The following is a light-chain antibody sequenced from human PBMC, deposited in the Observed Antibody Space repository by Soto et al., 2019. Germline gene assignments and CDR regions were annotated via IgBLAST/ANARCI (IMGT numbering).Light chain of an antibody. CDR2: GAS. V-gene: IGKV1-16*01. CDR3: QQYAYNVAT. J-gene: IGKJ2*01. Sequence: DIQMTQSPSSLSASVGDRVTITCRASQDILNYLAWFQQKPGQAPKSLIYGASSLHSGVPSRFIGSGCGADFRLTISSLQPEDFATYYCQQYAYNVATFGQGTTLEV. CDR1: QDILNY.